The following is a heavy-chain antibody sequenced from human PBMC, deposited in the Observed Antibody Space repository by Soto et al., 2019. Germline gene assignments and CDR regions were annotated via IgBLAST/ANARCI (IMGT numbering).Heavy chain of an antibody. D-gene: IGHD6-13*01. Sequence: GASVKVSCKASGYTFTKYGVSWVRQAPGQGLEWMGSISTYNGDTNYAQTLQGRVTMTTDTSTSTAYMELRSLRSDDTAVYYCARDIHIVAGGNDYWGQGTLVTVSS. CDR3: ARDIHIVAGGNDY. CDR1: GYTFTKYG. J-gene: IGHJ4*02. V-gene: IGHV1-18*01. CDR2: ISTYNGDT.